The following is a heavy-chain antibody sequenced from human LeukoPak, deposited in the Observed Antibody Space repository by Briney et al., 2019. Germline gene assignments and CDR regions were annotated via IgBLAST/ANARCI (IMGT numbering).Heavy chain of an antibody. CDR1: GASISSSSHY. J-gene: IGHJ4*02. CDR2: IHYTGST. Sequence: SETLSLTCSVSGASISSSSHYWGWIRQPPGKGLEWIGSIHYTGSTYYNPSLKSRVTISVDTSKNQFSLKLSSVTAADTAVYYCARGDYRPDYWGQGTLVTVSS. D-gene: IGHD4-11*01. V-gene: IGHV4-39*07. CDR3: ARGDYRPDY.